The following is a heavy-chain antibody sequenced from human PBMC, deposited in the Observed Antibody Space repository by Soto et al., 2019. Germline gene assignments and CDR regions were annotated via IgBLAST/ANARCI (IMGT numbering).Heavy chain of an antibody. V-gene: IGHV1-2*02. D-gene: IGHD6-19*01. J-gene: IGHJ4*02. CDR3: ARDGAVPGTYDY. CDR1: AYTFTCSY. CDR2: MTANTVGT. Sequence: SVKVACKAVAYTFTCSYIHWVRLAPGQGLEWLGYMTANTVGTNYAHKFQSRVTMTSDTSISTAYMDMSSLRSDDTAVYFCARDGAVPGTYDYWGQGTPVTVSS.